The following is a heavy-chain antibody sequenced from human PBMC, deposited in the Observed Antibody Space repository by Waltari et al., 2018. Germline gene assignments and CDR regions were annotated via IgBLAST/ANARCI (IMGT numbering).Heavy chain of an antibody. CDR1: GFTLSRYG. Sequence: EVHLVESGGGLVQPGGSLRLSCAASGFTLSRYGMGWVRQAPGKGPEWVANIMTDGSEEYYVDSVRGRFTISRDNAKNSLYLQMNSLRPEDTAVYYCARDQWFAFDIWGHGTMVTVSS. CDR3: ARDQWFAFDI. CDR2: IMTDGSEE. V-gene: IGHV3-7*01. D-gene: IGHD3-22*01. J-gene: IGHJ3*02.